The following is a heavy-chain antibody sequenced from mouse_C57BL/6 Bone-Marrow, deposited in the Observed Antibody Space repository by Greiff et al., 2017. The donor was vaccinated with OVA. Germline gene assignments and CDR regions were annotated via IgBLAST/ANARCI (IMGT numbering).Heavy chain of an antibody. V-gene: IGHV1-82*01. D-gene: IGHD1-1*02. CDR1: GYAFSSSW. CDR3: ARSGGYYFDY. Sequence: QVQLQQSGPELVKPGASVKISCKASGYAFSSSWMNWVKQRPGKGLEWIGRIYPGDGDTNYNGKFKGKATLTADKSSSTAYMQLSSLTSEDSAVYFGARSGGYYFDYWGQGTTLTVSS. J-gene: IGHJ2*01. CDR2: IYPGDGDT.